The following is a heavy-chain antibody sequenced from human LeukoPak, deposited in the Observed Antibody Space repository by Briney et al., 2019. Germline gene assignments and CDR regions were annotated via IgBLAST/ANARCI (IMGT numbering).Heavy chain of an antibody. V-gene: IGHV1-18*01. CDR1: GYSFANFG. CDR2: ISGYNGDT. Sequence: ASVKVSCKASGYSFANFGVTWVRQAPGQGLEWMGWISGYNGDTNYAQRFQGRVTMTTDASTSTAYMELKTLRSDDTAVFYCVRAPADPLRPYGMNVWGQGTTVIASS. CDR3: VRAPADPLRPYGMNV. J-gene: IGHJ6*02. D-gene: IGHD3-16*01.